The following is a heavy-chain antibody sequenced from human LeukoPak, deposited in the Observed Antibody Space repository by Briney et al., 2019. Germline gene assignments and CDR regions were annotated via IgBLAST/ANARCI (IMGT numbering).Heavy chain of an antibody. Sequence: GGSLRLSWAASGPTFSSYSINWVRQAPGKGLEWVSSISSSSSYIYYADSVKGRFTISRDNAKNSLYLQMNSLRAEDTAVYYCARDTYSSSSFDYWGQGTLVTVSS. CDR2: ISSSSSYI. CDR3: ARDTYSSSSFDY. D-gene: IGHD6-6*01. J-gene: IGHJ4*02. V-gene: IGHV3-21*01. CDR1: GPTFSSYS.